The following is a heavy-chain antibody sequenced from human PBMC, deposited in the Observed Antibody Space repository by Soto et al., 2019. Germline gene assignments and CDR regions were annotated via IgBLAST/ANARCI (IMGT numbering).Heavy chain of an antibody. CDR2: IYYSGST. Sequence: QVQLQESGPGLVKPSETLSLTCTVSGGSISSYYWSWIRQPPGKGLEWIGYIYYSGSTNYNPSLKSRVTISVDTSKNQFSLKLSSVTAADTAEYYCARVYDSSGNDAFDIWGQGTMVTVSS. CDR3: ARVYDSSGNDAFDI. D-gene: IGHD3-22*01. J-gene: IGHJ3*02. V-gene: IGHV4-59*01. CDR1: GGSISSYY.